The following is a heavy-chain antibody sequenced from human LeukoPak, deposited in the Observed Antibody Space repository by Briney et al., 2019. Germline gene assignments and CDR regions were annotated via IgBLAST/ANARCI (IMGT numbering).Heavy chain of an antibody. V-gene: IGHV3-48*01. CDR3: ARTTAGFWSGYIDY. Sequence: GGSLRLSCAASGFTFSSYSMNWVRQAPGKGLEWVSYISSSSSTIYYADSVKGRFTISRDNAKNSLYLQMNSLRAEDTAVYYCARTTAGFWSGYIDYWGQGTLVTVSS. J-gene: IGHJ4*02. D-gene: IGHD3-3*01. CDR1: GFTFSSYS. CDR2: ISSSSSTI.